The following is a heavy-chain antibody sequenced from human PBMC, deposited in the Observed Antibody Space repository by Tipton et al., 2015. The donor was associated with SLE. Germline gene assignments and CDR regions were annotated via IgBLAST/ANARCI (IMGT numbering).Heavy chain of an antibody. Sequence: SLRLSCAASGFTFSSYDTHWVRQAPGKGLEWVAVISYDGSNKYYGDSVKGRFTISRDNSKNTLYLQMNSLRAEDTAVYYCASDYSTVKWGQGILVTVSS. CDR2: ISYDGSNK. V-gene: IGHV3-30*03. CDR3: ASDYSTVK. CDR1: GFTFSSYD. J-gene: IGHJ4*02. D-gene: IGHD2-21*01.